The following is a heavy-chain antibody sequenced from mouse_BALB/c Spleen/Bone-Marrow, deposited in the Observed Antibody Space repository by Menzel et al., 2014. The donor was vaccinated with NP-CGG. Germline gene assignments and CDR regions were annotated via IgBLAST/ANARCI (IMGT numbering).Heavy chain of an antibody. Sequence: DVHLVESGGDLVKPGGSLKLSCAASGFTFSSYGMSWVRQTPDKRLEWVATISSGGSHTYYPDSVKGRFTIPRDNAKNTLYLQMSSLKSEDTAIYYCARRGYDNSYWYFGVWGAGTTVTVSS. D-gene: IGHD2-10*02. V-gene: IGHV5-6*02. CDR1: GFTFSSYG. CDR2: ISSGGSHT. J-gene: IGHJ1*01. CDR3: ARRGYDNSYWYFGV.